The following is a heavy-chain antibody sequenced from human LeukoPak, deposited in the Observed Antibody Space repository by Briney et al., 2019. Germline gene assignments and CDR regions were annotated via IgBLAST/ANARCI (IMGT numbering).Heavy chain of an antibody. CDR1: GGSISSYY. V-gene: IGHV4-59*01. CDR2: IYYSGST. J-gene: IGHJ5*02. D-gene: IGHD3-22*01. Sequence: PSETLSLTCTVSGGSISSYYWSWIRQPPGKGLEWIGYIYYSGSTNYNPSLKSRVTISVDTSKNQFSLKLSSVTAADTAVYYCARENWYYDSSGYLYNWFDPWGQGTLVTVSS. CDR3: ARENWYYDSSGYLYNWFDP.